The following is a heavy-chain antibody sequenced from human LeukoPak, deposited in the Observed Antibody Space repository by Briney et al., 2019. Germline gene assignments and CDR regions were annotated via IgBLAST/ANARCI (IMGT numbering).Heavy chain of an antibody. CDR2: IYYSGST. J-gene: IGHJ5*02. Sequence: TLSLTCTVSGGSISSSSYYWGWIRQPPGKGLEWIGSIYYSGSTYYNPSLKSRVTISVDTSKNQFSLKLSSVTAADTAVYYCARRRDIGWFDPWGQGTLVTVSS. D-gene: IGHD2-15*01. CDR3: ARRRDIGWFDP. CDR1: GGSISSSSYY. V-gene: IGHV4-39*01.